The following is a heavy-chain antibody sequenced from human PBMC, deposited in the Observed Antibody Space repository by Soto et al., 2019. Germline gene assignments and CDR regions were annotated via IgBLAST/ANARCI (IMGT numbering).Heavy chain of an antibody. CDR1: GGSISSSSYY. D-gene: IGHD2-15*01. CDR3: ARVVETGYCSGGSCNTNDAFDI. J-gene: IGHJ3*02. Sequence: QLQLQESGPGLVKPSETLSLTCTVSGGSISSSSYYWGWIRQPPGKGLEWIGSIYYSGSTYYNPSLKSRVTISVDTSKNQFSLKLSSVTAADTAVYYCARVVETGYCSGGSCNTNDAFDIWGQGTMVTVSS. V-gene: IGHV4-39*01. CDR2: IYYSGST.